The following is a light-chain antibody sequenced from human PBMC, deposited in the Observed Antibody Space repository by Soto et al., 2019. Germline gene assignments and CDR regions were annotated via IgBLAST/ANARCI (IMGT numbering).Light chain of an antibody. J-gene: IGKJ1*01. V-gene: IGKV3-11*01. Sequence: EIVLTQSPATLSLYPGEGATLSCRASQSVGSSLAWYQQKLGQAPRLLIYAASDRATGIPGRFSGSGSGTDFTLIISSLEPEDFAFYYCQQGNTWPWTFGQGTRWIS. CDR2: AAS. CDR1: QSVGSS. CDR3: QQGNTWPWT.